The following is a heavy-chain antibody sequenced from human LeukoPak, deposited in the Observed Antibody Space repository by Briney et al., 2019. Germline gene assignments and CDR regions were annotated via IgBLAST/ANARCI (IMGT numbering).Heavy chain of an antibody. D-gene: IGHD5-24*01. CDR2: ISSSSSTI. CDR3: ARSVDVDY. V-gene: IGHV3-48*01. Sequence: PGGSLRLSCAASGFTFNNYYMSWVCQAPGKGLECVSCISSSSSTIYYADSVKGRFTISRDKAKNSLYLQMNALRAEDTAVYYCARSVDVDYWGQGILVTVSP. CDR1: GFTFNNYY. J-gene: IGHJ4*02.